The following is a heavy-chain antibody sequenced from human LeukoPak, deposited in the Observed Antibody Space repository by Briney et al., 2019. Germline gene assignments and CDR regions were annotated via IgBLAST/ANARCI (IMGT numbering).Heavy chain of an antibody. CDR1: GITLSNYG. CDR3: AKRGVVIRVILVGFHKEAYYFDS. Sequence: GGSLRLSCTVSGITLSNYGMSWVRQAPGKGLEWVAGISDSGGRTNYADSVKGRITVSRDSPKNTLYLQMNRLRAEDTALYFCAKRGVVIRVILVGFHKEAYYFDSWGQGALVTVSS. J-gene: IGHJ4*02. CDR2: ISDSGGRT. D-gene: IGHD3-22*01. V-gene: IGHV3-23*01.